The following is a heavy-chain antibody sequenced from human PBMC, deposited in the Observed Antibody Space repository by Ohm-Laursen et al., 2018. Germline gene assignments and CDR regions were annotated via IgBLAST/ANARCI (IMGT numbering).Heavy chain of an antibody. J-gene: IGHJ5*02. D-gene: IGHD4-23*01. CDR2: MNPNSGNT. CDR3: ARAPTTVVTPRWFDP. Sequence: ASVKVSCKASGYTFTSYDINWVRQATGQGLEWMGWMNPNSGNTGYAQKFQGRVTMTRNTSISTAYMELSSLRSGDTAVYYCARAPTTVVTPRWFDPWGQGTLVTVSS. V-gene: IGHV1-8*01. CDR1: GYTFTSYD.